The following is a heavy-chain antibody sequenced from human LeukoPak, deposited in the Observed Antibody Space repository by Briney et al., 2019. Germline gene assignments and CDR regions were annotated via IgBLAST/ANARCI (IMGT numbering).Heavy chain of an antibody. CDR2: INHSGST. J-gene: IGHJ6*02. CDR3: VRHKDPGSYYYYYGMDV. Sequence: SETLSLTCAVYGGSFSGYYWSWTPQPPGKGLEWIGEINHSGSTNYNPSLKSRVTISVDTSKNQFSLKLSSVTAADTAIYYCVRHKDPGSYYYYYGMDVWGQGTTVTVSS. V-gene: IGHV4-34*01. CDR1: GGSFSGYY.